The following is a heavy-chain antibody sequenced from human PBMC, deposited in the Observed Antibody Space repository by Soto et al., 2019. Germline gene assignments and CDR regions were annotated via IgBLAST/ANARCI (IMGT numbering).Heavy chain of an antibody. V-gene: IGHV3-11*01. J-gene: IGHJ4*02. CDR2: SSSSGSTI. CDR3: ARGHRVWELPSYYFDY. Sequence: QVQLVESGGGLVKPGGSLRLSCAASGFTFSDYYMSWIRQAPGKGLERVSYSSSSGSTIYYADSVKGRFTISRDNAKNSLDLQMNSLRAEDTAVYYCARGHRVWELPSYYFDYWGQGTLVTVSS. D-gene: IGHD1-26*01. CDR1: GFTFSDYY.